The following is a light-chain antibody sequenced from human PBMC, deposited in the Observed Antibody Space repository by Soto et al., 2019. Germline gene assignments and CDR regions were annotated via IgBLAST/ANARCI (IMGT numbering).Light chain of an antibody. CDR3: SSYAGSNNPWV. CDR2: EVT. V-gene: IGLV2-8*01. Sequence: QSALTQPPSASGSPGQSVTISCTGTSSDVGAYNYVCWYQQHPGKAPKLIISEVTKRPSGVPDRFSGSKSGNTASLTVTGLQAEHEADYYCSSYAGSNNPWVFGGGAKLTVL. J-gene: IGLJ3*02. CDR1: SSDVGAYNY.